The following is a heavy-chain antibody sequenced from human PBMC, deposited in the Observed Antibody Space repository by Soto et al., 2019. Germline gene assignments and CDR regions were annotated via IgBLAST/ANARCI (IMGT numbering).Heavy chain of an antibody. CDR3: ARIRVFGVEDYYYYMDV. CDR2: ISAYNGNT. CDR1: GYTFTSYG. J-gene: IGHJ6*03. D-gene: IGHD3-3*01. V-gene: IGHV1-18*01. Sequence: VKVSCKASGYTFTSYGISWVRQAPGQGLEWMGWISAYNGNTNYAQKLQGRVTMTTDTSTSTAYMELRSLRSDDTAVYYCARIRVFGVEDYYYYMDVWGKGTTVTVSS.